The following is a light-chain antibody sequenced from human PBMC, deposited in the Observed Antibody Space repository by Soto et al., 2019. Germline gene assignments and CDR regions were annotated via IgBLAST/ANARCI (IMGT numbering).Light chain of an antibody. CDR3: NSFRVNRLYV. V-gene: IGLV2-14*01. Sequence: QSALAQPASVSGTPGQTISISCTGTSSDVGGYNAVSWYQHHPGKAPKLIIYEVTRRPAGISDRFSASKSGNTASLTISGLQAEDEADYYCNSFRVNRLYVFGAGTKFTVL. CDR1: SSDVGGYNA. CDR2: EVT. J-gene: IGLJ1*01.